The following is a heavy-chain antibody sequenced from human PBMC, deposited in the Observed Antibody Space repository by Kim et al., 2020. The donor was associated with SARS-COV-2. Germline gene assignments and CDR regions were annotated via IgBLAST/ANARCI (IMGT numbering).Heavy chain of an antibody. Sequence: ASVKVSCKASGYTFTSYGISWVRQAPGQGLEWMGWISAYNGNTNYAQKLQGRVTMTTDTSTSTAYMELRSLRSDDTAVYYCARVRNLRKADGPHFLTGYPSLEGGSRKFDPWGQGTLVTVSS. J-gene: IGHJ5*02. CDR3: ARVRNLRKADGPHFLTGYPSLEGGSRKFDP. CDR1: GYTFTSYG. CDR2: ISAYNGNT. D-gene: IGHD3-9*01. V-gene: IGHV1-18*01.